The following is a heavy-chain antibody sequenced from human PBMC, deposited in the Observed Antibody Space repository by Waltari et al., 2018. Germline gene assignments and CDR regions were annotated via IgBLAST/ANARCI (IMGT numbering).Heavy chain of an antibody. Sequence: QVQLQESGPGLVKPSETLSLTCTVSGGSISSHYWSWIRQPPGKGLEWIAYIYSTGSTTYISSLNSLATISVDTSKNQFSLKLSSVTAADTAVYYCARLEYSSSSSGFDYLGQGTLVTVSS. V-gene: IGHV4-59*11. J-gene: IGHJ4*02. D-gene: IGHD6-6*01. CDR1: GGSISSHY. CDR2: IYSTGST. CDR3: ARLEYSSSSSGFDY.